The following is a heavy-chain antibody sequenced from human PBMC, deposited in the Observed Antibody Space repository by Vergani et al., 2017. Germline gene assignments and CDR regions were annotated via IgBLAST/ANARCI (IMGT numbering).Heavy chain of an antibody. CDR3: ARGEKQQLVGAEYFQH. D-gene: IGHD6-13*01. CDR2: IKQDGSEK. Sequence: EVQLLESGGGLVQPGGSLRLSCAASGFTFSSYWMSWVRQAPGKGLEWVANIKQDGSEKYYVDSVKGRFTISRDNAKNSLYLQMNSLRAEDTAVYYCARGEKQQLVGAEYFQHWGQGTLVTVSS. CDR1: GFTFSSYW. J-gene: IGHJ1*01. V-gene: IGHV3-7*03.